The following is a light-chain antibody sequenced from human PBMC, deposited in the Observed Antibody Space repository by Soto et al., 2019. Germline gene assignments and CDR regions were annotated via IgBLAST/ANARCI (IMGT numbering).Light chain of an antibody. V-gene: IGKV1-12*01. J-gene: IGKJ1*01. Sequence: DIQMTQSPSSVSASVGDRVTITCRASQGISSWLAWYQKKPGKAPKLLIYAASSLQSGVPSRFSGSGCGTDFTLATRSLQPEDFARYYGQQANSFPWSFGQGIKVEIK. CDR2: AAS. CDR1: QGISSW. CDR3: QQANSFPWS.